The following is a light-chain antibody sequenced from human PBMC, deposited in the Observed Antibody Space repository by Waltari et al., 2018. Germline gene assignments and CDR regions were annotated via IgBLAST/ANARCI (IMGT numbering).Light chain of an antibody. CDR1: SSDVGSYNF. CDR2: EGS. V-gene: IGLV2-23*01. CDR3: CSYAGTSSVV. J-gene: IGLJ3*02. Sequence: QSALTQPASVSGSPGQSITIPCTGTSSDVGSYNFVSWYQHHQGKAPKLIIYEGSKGPSGISNRFSVSKSGNTASLTISGLQVEDEADYYCCSYAGTSSVVFGGGTKLTVL.